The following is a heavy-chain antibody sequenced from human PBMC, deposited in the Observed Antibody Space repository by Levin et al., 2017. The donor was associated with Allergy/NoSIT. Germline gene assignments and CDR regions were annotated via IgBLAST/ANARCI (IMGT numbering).Heavy chain of an antibody. V-gene: IGHV3-23*01. J-gene: IGHJ3*02. Sequence: GGSLRLSCAASGFTFSSYAMSWVRQAPGKGLAWVSCISVSGGSTYYADSVKGRFTISRDNSKNTLYLQMNNLRAEDTAVYYCAKDLTYYNWNLDAFHIWGQGTMVTVSS. CDR1: GFTFSSYA. CDR2: ISVSGGST. CDR3: AKDLTYYNWNLDAFHI. D-gene: IGHD1-20*01.